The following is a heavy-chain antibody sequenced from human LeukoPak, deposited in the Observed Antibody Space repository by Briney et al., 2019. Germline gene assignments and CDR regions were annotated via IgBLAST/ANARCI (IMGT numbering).Heavy chain of an antibody. CDR3: ARGRRDGYNRIDY. J-gene: IGHJ4*02. CDR1: GGSISSYY. Sequence: PSETLSLTCTVSGGSISSYYWSWIRQPPGKGLEWIGYIYYSGSTNYNPSLKSRVTISVDTSKNQFSLKLSSVTAADTAVYYCARGRRDGYNRIDYWGQGTLVTVSS. CDR2: IYYSGST. V-gene: IGHV4-59*01. D-gene: IGHD5-24*01.